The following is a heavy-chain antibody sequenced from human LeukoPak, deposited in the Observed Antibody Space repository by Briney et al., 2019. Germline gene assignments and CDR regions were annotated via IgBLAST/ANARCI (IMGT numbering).Heavy chain of an antibody. J-gene: IGHJ4*02. CDR3: ARPYCSSTSCYYYFDY. D-gene: IGHD2-2*01. Sequence: GGSLRLSCAASGLTFSSYGMHWVRQAPGKGLEWVAVIWYDGSNKYYADSVKGRFTTSRDNSKNTLYLQMNSLRAEDTAVYYCARPYCSSTSCYYYFDYWGQGTLVTVSP. CDR2: IWYDGSNK. V-gene: IGHV3-33*01. CDR1: GLTFSSYG.